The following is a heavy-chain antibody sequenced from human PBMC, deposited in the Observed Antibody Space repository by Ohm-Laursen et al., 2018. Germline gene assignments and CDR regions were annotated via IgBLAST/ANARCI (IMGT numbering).Heavy chain of an antibody. CDR1: GLTFSDYY. J-gene: IGHJ4*02. D-gene: IGHD5-24*01. Sequence: SLRLSCAASGLTFSDYYMSWIRQAPGKGLEWVSYISSSGSTIYYADSVKGRFTISRDNAKNSLYLQMNSLRAEDTAVYYCARVRDGYNPHFDYWGQGTLVTVSS. CDR3: ARVRDGYNPHFDY. V-gene: IGHV3-11*01. CDR2: ISSSGSTI.